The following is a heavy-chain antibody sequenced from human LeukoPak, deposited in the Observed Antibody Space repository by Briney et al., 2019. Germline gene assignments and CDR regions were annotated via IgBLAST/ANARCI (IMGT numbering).Heavy chain of an antibody. Sequence: PGRSLRLSCAASGFTFSSYDMHWVRQAPGKGLEWVAVISYDGSNKYYADSVKGRFTISRDNSKNTLYLQMNSLRAEDTAVYYCVYGPRQYYFDYWGQGTLVTVSS. J-gene: IGHJ4*02. CDR1: GFTFSSYD. CDR3: VYGPRQYYFDY. D-gene: IGHD2-2*02. V-gene: IGHV3-30-3*01. CDR2: ISYDGSNK.